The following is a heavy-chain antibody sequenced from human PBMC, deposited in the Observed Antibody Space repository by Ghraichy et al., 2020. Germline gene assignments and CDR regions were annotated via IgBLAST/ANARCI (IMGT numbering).Heavy chain of an antibody. Sequence: GESLNTSCAASGFTFSSYEMNWVRQAPGKGLEWVSYISSSGSTIYYADSVKGRFTISRDNAKNSLYLQMNSLRAEDTAVYYCARQDYGDYPYYYYGMDVWGQGTTVTVSS. CDR3: ARQDYGDYPYYYYGMDV. CDR2: ISSSGSTI. J-gene: IGHJ6*02. D-gene: IGHD4-17*01. CDR1: GFTFSSYE. V-gene: IGHV3-48*03.